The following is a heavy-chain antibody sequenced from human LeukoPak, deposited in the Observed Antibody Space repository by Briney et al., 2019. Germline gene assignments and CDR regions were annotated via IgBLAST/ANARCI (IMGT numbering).Heavy chain of an antibody. Sequence: GESLQISCKGSGYSFTSYWIGWVRQMPGRGLEWMGIIYPGDSDTRYSPSFQGQVTISADKSISTAYLQWSSLKASDTAMYYCATYTYYDSSGYQYGMDVWGQGTTVTVSS. V-gene: IGHV5-51*01. J-gene: IGHJ6*02. CDR1: GYSFTSYW. D-gene: IGHD3-22*01. CDR2: IYPGDSDT. CDR3: ATYTYYDSSGYQYGMDV.